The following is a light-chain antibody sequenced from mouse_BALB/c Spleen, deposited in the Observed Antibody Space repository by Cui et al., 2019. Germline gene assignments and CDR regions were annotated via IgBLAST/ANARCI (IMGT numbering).Light chain of an antibody. CDR3: HQYHRSPYT. J-gene: IGKJ2*01. V-gene: IGKV4-74*01. CDR2: STT. Sequence: QIVLTQSPAIMSASLGERVTMTCTASSSVSSSYLHWYQQKPGSSTKLLIYSTTNLASGVPARFSGSGSGTSYSLTISSMEAEDAATYYCHQYHRSPYTFGGGTKLEIK. CDR1: SSVSSSY.